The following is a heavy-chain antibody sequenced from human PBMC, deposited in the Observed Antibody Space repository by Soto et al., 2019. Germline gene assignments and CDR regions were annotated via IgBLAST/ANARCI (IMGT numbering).Heavy chain of an antibody. J-gene: IGHJ4*02. CDR1: GFTFSSYA. V-gene: IGHV3-23*01. CDR3: AKRRCAGGHFDY. CDR2: VSIGGST. Sequence: DVQLLESGGGLVQPEGSLRLSCAASGFTFSSYAMGWVRQGPGKGLEWVAVVSIGGSTHYADSVRGRFTISRDNSKNMLSLQMNSLTAEYTAVYFCAKRRCAGGHFDYWGQGALVTVSS. D-gene: IGHD2-8*02.